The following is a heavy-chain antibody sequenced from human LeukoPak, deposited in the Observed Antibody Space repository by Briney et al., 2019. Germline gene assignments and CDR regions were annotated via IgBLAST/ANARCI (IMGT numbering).Heavy chain of an antibody. V-gene: IGHV1-8*03. CDR1: GYTFTSYD. D-gene: IGHD2-15*01. CDR3: ARDQGYCSGGSCYSHAFDI. J-gene: IGHJ3*02. CDR2: MNPNSGNT. Sequence: ASVKVSCKASGYTFTSYDINWVRQATGQGLEWMGWMNPNSGNTGYAQKFQGRVTITRNTSISTAYMELSSLRSEDTAVYYCARDQGYCSGGSCYSHAFDIWGQGTMVTVSS.